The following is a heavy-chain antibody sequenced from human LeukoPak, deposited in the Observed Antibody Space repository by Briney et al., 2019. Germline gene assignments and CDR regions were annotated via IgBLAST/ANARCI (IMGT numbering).Heavy chain of an antibody. D-gene: IGHD6-13*01. CDR2: ISSSSSTI. Sequence: PGGSLRLSCAASGFTFSSYNMNWVRQAPGKGLEWVSYISSSSSTIYYADSVKGRFTISRDNAKNSLYLQMNSLRAEDTAVYYCARVKIPIAAAGYSDYWGQGTPVTVSS. CDR3: ARVKIPIAAAGYSDY. V-gene: IGHV3-48*04. CDR1: GFTFSSYN. J-gene: IGHJ4*02.